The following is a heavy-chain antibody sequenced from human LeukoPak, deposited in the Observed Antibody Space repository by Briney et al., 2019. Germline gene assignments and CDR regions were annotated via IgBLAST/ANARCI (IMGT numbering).Heavy chain of an antibody. D-gene: IGHD6-19*01. J-gene: IGHJ4*02. CDR1: GFTFSSYA. Sequence: GGSLRLSCVASGFTFSSYAMTWVRQAPGKGLEWVSGISGSGGSTYYADSVKGRFTISRDNSKNTLYLQMNSLRAEDTAVYYCAKPLSSGWFFDYWGQGTLVTVSS. V-gene: IGHV3-23*01. CDR3: AKPLSSGWFFDY. CDR2: ISGSGGST.